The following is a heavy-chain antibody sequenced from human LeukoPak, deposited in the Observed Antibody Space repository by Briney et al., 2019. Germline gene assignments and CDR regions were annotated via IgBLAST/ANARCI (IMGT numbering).Heavy chain of an antibody. Sequence: GGSLRLSCAASGFTFSSYWMSWVRQAPGKGLEWVANIKQDGSEKYYVDSVKGRFTISRDNAKNSLYLQMNSLRAEDTAVYYCARDYGGPGYYYYGMDVWGQGTTVTVPS. J-gene: IGHJ6*02. CDR1: GFTFSSYW. V-gene: IGHV3-7*01. CDR2: IKQDGSEK. D-gene: IGHD4-23*01. CDR3: ARDYGGPGYYYYGMDV.